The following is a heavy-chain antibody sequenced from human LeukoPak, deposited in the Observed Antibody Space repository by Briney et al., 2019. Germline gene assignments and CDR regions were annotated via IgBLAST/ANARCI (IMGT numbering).Heavy chain of an antibody. CDR1: GGSLSSSSCY. D-gene: IGHD3-22*01. CDR3: ARRPKPRYYYDSSGYYGEFDY. J-gene: IGHJ4*02. Sequence: PSETLSLTCTVSGGSLSSSSCYWGWVRQPPGTGREWIGSIYYSGSTYYNPCRKRRVTISVDTSKNQFSLKLSSVTAADTAVYYCARRPKPRYYYDSSGYYGEFDYWGQGTLVTVSS. CDR2: IYYSGST. V-gene: IGHV4-39*01.